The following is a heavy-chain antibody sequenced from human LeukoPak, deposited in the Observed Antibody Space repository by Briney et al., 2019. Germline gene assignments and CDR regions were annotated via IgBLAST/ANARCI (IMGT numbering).Heavy chain of an antibody. D-gene: IGHD3-10*01. J-gene: IGHJ3*02. Sequence: GGSLRLSCADSGFTVNKKNMTWARQAPGKGLEWGSVIYSGGSTYYADSVKGRFTISRDNSKYTLNLQMSSLRVEDTAVYYCELFYLGSGTSDAFDIWGHVTMVTVSS. CDR1: GFTVNKKN. V-gene: IGHV3-66*01. CDR2: IYSGGST. CDR3: ELFYLGSGTSDAFDI.